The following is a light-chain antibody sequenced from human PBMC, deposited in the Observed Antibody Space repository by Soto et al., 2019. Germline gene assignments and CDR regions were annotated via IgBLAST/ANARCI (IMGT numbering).Light chain of an antibody. J-gene: IGKJ1*01. V-gene: IGKV3-20*01. CDR3: QQYGSLGT. Sequence: EIVLTQSPGTLYLYPGERATLSCRASQSFSSSYLAWYQQKPGQAPRLLIYGTSTRATGIPDRFSGSGSQTDFTLTISRLEPEDFAVYYCQQYGSLGTFGQGTRVEIK. CDR2: GTS. CDR1: QSFSSSY.